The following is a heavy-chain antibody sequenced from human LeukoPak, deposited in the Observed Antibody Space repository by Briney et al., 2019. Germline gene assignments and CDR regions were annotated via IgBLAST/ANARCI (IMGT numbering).Heavy chain of an antibody. J-gene: IGHJ3*02. CDR3: AKGAEYQLLSDAFDI. V-gene: IGHV3-43*01. D-gene: IGHD2-2*01. CDR1: GFTFDDYT. CDR2: ISWEGGST. Sequence: GGSLRLSCAVSGFTFDDYTMHWVRQAPGKGLEWVSLISWEGGSTYYADSVKGRFTISRDNSKNSLYLQMNSLRTEDTALYYCAKGAEYQLLSDAFDIWGQGTMVTVSS.